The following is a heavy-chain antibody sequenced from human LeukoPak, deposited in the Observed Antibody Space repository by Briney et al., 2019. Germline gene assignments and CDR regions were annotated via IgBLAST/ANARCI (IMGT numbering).Heavy chain of an antibody. Sequence: SETLSLTCAVSGGSISSSNWWRWVRQPPGKGLEWIGEIYHSGSTNYNPSLKSRVTISVDKSKNQFSLKLSSVTAADTAVYYCARHADSGFGQLAFDYWGQGTLVTVSS. D-gene: IGHD3-10*01. CDR2: IYHSGST. V-gene: IGHV4-4*02. CDR1: GGSISSSNW. CDR3: ARHADSGFGQLAFDY. J-gene: IGHJ4*02.